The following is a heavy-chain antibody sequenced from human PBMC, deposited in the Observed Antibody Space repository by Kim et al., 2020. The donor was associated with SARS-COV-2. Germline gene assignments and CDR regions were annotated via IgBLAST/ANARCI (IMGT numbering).Heavy chain of an antibody. D-gene: IGHD1-26*01. J-gene: IGHJ4*02. CDR3: AKYYSGSYWYYFDY. V-gene: IGHV3-23*01. Sequence: ADSVKGRFTISRENPKNPLYLQRNSLRAEDTAVYYCAKYYSGSYWYYFDYWGQGTLVTVSS.